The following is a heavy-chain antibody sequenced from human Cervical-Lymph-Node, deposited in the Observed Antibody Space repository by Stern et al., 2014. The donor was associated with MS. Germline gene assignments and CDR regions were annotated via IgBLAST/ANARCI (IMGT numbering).Heavy chain of an antibody. Sequence: VPLVESGAEVKKPGASFKVSCQTSRYTFTAYSFHWVRQAPGQGLQWMGWVNPNTGATTYAKQFRGRGTMTRDSSISTAYMELSRLTSDDTAVYYCAAASTTSSASPFDYWGQGTLLTVSS. D-gene: IGHD6-19*01. CDR1: RYTFTAYS. CDR3: AAASTTSSASPFDY. CDR2: VNPNTGAT. J-gene: IGHJ4*02. V-gene: IGHV1-2*02.